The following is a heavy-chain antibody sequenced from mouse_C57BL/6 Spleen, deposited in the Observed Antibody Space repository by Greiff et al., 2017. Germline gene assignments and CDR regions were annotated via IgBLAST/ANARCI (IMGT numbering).Heavy chain of an antibody. V-gene: IGHV5-6*01. Sequence: EVQLVESGGDLVKPGGSLKLSCAASGFTFSSYGMSWVRQTPEKRLDWVATISSGGSYTYYPDSVKGRFTISRDNAKNTLYLQMSSLKSEDTAMYYCARDYYYVGDAMDDWGQGTSVTVSS. CDR3: ARDYYYVGDAMDD. CDR1: GFTFSSYG. D-gene: IGHD2-4*01. CDR2: ISSGGSYT. J-gene: IGHJ4*01.